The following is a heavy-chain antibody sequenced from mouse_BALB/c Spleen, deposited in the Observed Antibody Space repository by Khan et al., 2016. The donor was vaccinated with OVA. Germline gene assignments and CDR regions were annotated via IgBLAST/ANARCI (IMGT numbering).Heavy chain of an antibody. D-gene: IGHD1-2*01. CDR1: GYTFTSYY. CDR3: IRGGYGGFAY. J-gene: IGHJ3*01. CDR2: INPSNGDN. V-gene: IGHV1-53*01. Sequence: QVQLQQSGAELVKSGASVKLSCKASGYTFTSYYMYWVKQRPGQGLEWIGEINPSNGDNNFNEKFKSKATLTVDKSSSTAFMQLGSLTFEDSAVYYCIRGGYGGFAYWGQGTLVTVSA.